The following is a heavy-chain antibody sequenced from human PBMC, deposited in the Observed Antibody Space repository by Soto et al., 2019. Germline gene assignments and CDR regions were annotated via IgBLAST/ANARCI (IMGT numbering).Heavy chain of an antibody. D-gene: IGHD3-3*01. CDR3: ARHYTSDPFDY. CDR1: GGSINYYY. V-gene: IGHV4-59*01. CDR2: VSYSGST. J-gene: IGHJ4*01. Sequence: SETLSLTCTVSGGSINYYYWSWIRQPPGKGLEWIGYVSYSGSTNYNPSLKSRVTISVDMSKNRFSLKLISVTAADTAVYYCARHYTSDPFDYWGQGTLVTVSS.